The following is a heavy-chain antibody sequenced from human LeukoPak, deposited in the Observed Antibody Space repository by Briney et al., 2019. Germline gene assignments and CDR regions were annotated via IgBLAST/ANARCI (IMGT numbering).Heavy chain of an antibody. CDR1: GFTFSLYG. J-gene: IGHJ5*02. D-gene: IGHD3-22*01. CDR3: AKDDRYYDSSGYLA. V-gene: IGHV3-30*02. CDR2: IGYDGGNK. Sequence: GGSLRLSCAASGFTFSLYGIHWVRQAPGKGLEWVAFIGYDGGNKHYADSVKGRFTISRDNSKNTLSLQMNSLRAEDTAVYYCAKDDRYYDSSGYLAWGQGTLVTVSS.